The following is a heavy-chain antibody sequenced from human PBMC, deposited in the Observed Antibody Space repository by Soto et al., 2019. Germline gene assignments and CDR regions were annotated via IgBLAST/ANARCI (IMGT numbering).Heavy chain of an antibody. J-gene: IGHJ4*02. CDR1: GFTFSSYG. Sequence: QVQLVESGGGVVQPGRSLRLSCAASGFTFSSYGMHWVRQAPGKGLEWVAVIWYDGSNKYYADSVKGRFTISRDNSKNTLYLQMNSLRAEDTAVYYCARDQYEQQLGKPGGGFDYWGQGTLVTVSS. CDR3: ARDQYEQQLGKPGGGFDY. V-gene: IGHV3-33*01. CDR2: IWYDGSNK. D-gene: IGHD6-13*01.